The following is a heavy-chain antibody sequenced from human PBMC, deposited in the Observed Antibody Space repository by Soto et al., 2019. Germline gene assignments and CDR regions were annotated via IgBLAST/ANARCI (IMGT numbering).Heavy chain of an antibody. CDR3: ARDPLTICGGGFDY. Sequence: QVQLQESGPGLVKPSQTLSLTCTVSGGSISSGGYYWTWIRQHPGKGLEWIGYIYYSGGTDYNPSLKSRLNISSDTSKNQFSLKLNSVTAADTAVYYCARDPLTICGGGFDYWGQGTLVSVSS. D-gene: IGHD2-21*01. CDR2: IYYSGGT. V-gene: IGHV4-31*03. J-gene: IGHJ4*02. CDR1: GGSISSGGYY.